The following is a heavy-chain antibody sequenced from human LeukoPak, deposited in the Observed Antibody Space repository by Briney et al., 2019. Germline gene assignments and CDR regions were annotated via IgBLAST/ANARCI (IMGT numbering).Heavy chain of an antibody. CDR2: MNPNSGNT. D-gene: IGHD6-19*01. J-gene: IGHJ4*02. CDR1: GYTFTSYD. Sequence: ASVKVSCKASGYTFTSYDINWVRQATGQGPEWMGWMNPNSGNTGYAQKFQGRVTMTRNTSISTAYMELSSLRSEDTAVYYCARNPYSSGWYVTFDYWGQGTLVTVSS. CDR3: ARNPYSSGWYVTFDY. V-gene: IGHV1-8*01.